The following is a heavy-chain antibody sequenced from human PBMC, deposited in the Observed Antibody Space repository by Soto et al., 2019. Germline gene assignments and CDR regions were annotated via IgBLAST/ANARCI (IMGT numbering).Heavy chain of an antibody. CDR1: GGSFSGYY. CDR2: INHSGST. J-gene: IGHJ4*02. CDR3: ARSSYCGGDCYSSPYYYFDY. Sequence: SETLSLTCAVYGGSFSGYYWSWIRQPPGKGLEWIGEINHSGSTNYNPSLKSRVTISVDTSKNQFSLKLSSVTAADTAVYYCARSSYCGGDCYSSPYYYFDYWGQGTLVTVSS. D-gene: IGHD2-21*02. V-gene: IGHV4-34*01.